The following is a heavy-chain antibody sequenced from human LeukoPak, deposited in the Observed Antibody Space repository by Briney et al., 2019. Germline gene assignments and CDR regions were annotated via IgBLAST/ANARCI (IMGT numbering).Heavy chain of an antibody. CDR1: GGSISNNY. D-gene: IGHD1-26*01. CDR3: ARHGLKLVGASTIYFDN. J-gene: IGHJ4*02. Sequence: SETLSLTCSVSGGSISNNYWSWIRQSPEKGLEWIEYIHSSGSTDYNPSFKSRVVVSVDTSKNQFSLKLYSVTAADTAVYYCARHGLKLVGASTIYFDNWGQGTLVTVSS. CDR2: IHSSGST. V-gene: IGHV4-59*08.